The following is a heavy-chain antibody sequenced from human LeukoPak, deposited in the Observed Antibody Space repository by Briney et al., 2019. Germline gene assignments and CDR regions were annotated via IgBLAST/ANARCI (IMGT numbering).Heavy chain of an antibody. J-gene: IGHJ4*02. D-gene: IGHD4/OR15-4a*01. CDR1: GFTFSSYW. CDR3: ARVIYGDPVAFDY. V-gene: IGHV3-74*01. CDR2: IHSDEIRT. Sequence: GGSLRLSCAASGFTFSSYWMHWVRQAPGRGLVWVSRIHSDEIRTNYADSVTGRFTISRDNAKNTVYLQMNSLRNEDTAVYYCARVIYGDPVAFDYWGQGTLVTVSS.